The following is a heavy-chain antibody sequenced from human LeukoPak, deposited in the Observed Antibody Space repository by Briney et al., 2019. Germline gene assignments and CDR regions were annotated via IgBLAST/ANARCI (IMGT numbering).Heavy chain of an antibody. D-gene: IGHD5-12*01. CDR1: GGSFSGYY. CDR3: AGLLRGYSGYTQGYYFDY. V-gene: IGHV4-34*01. CDR2: INHSGST. J-gene: IGHJ4*02. Sequence: SETLSLTCAVYGGSFSGYYWSWIRQPPGKGLEWIREINHSGSTNYNPSLKSRVTISVDTSKNQFSLKLSSVTAADTAVYYCAGLLRGYSGYTQGYYFDYWGQGTLVTVSS.